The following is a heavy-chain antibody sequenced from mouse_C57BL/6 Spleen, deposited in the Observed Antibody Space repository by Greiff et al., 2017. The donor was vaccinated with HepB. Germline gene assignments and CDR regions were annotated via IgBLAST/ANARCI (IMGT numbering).Heavy chain of an antibody. CDR2: IYPGDGDT. J-gene: IGHJ2*01. CDR3: ARCFDSYYFDY. CDR1: GYAFSSSW. D-gene: IGHD2-12*01. V-gene: IGHV1-82*01. Sequence: VQLQQSGPELVKPGASVKISCKASGYAFSSSWMNWVKQRPGKGLEWIGRIYPGDGDTNYNGKFKGKATLTADKSSSTAYMQLSSLTSEDSAVYFCARCFDSYYFDYWGQGTTLTVSS.